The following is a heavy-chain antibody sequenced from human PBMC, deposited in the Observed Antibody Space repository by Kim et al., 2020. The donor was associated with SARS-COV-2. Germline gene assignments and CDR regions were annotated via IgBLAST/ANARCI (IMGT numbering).Heavy chain of an antibody. Sequence: LSLSCAASGFTFSSYAMHWVRQAPGKGLEWVAVISYDGSNKYYADSVKGRFTISRDNSKNTLYLQMNSLRAEDTAVYYCARDPPAHRYYFDYWGQGTLVTVSS. CDR1: GFTFSSYA. D-gene: IGHD2-2*01. CDR2: ISYDGSNK. V-gene: IGHV3-30-3*01. J-gene: IGHJ4*02. CDR3: ARDPPAHRYYFDY.